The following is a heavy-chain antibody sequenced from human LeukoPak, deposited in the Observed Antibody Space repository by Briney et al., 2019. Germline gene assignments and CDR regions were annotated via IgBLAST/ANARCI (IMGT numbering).Heavy chain of an antibody. D-gene: IGHD3-10*01. J-gene: IGHJ4*02. CDR2: INPNSGGT. Sequence: ASVKVSCKASGYTFTGYHMHWVRQAPGQGLEWMGWINPNSGGTNYAQKFQGRVTMTRDTSISTAYMELSRLRSDDTAVYYCAREDGSGNFCFDYWGQGTLVTVSS. V-gene: IGHV1-2*02. CDR3: AREDGSGNFCFDY. CDR1: GYTFTGYH.